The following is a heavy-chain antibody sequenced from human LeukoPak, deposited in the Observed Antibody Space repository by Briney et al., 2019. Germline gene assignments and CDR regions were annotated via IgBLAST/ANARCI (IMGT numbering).Heavy chain of an antibody. CDR3: AKVLVVVTAILDYYGMDV. Sequence: GRSLRLSCAASGFTFSSYAMHWVRQAPGKGLEWVAVISYDGSNKYYADSVKGRFTISRDNSKNTLYLQTNSLRAEDTAVYYCAKVLVVVTAILDYYGMDVWGQGTTVTVSS. CDR2: ISYDGSNK. V-gene: IGHV3-30-3*01. CDR1: GFTFSSYA. J-gene: IGHJ6*02. D-gene: IGHD2-21*02.